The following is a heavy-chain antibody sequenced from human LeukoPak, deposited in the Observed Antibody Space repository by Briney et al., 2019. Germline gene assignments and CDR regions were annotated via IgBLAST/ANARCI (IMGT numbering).Heavy chain of an antibody. CDR2: IKSSGGST. Sequence: ASVKVSCKASGYTFTSYYMHWVRQAPGQGLEWMGIIKSSGGSTAQKFQGRVTMTRDMSTSTVYMELSSLRSEDTAVYYCARETDYSEHNLYDYWGQGTLVTVSS. J-gene: IGHJ4*02. CDR3: ARETDYSEHNLYDY. D-gene: IGHD4-11*01. V-gene: IGHV1-46*01. CDR1: GYTFTSYY.